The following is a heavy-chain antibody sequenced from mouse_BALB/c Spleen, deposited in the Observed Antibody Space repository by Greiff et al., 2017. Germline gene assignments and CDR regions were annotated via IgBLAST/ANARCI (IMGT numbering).Heavy chain of an antibody. V-gene: IGHV3-2*02. Sequence: EVKLQESGPGLVKPSQSLSLTCTVTGYSITSDYAWNWIRQFPGNKLEWMGYISYSGSTSYNPSLKSRISITRDTSKNQFFLQLNSVTTEDTATYYCARGKDSGYVTFAYWGQGTLVTVSA. D-gene: IGHD3-1*01. J-gene: IGHJ3*01. CDR2: ISYSGST. CDR1: GYSITSDYA. CDR3: ARGKDSGYVTFAY.